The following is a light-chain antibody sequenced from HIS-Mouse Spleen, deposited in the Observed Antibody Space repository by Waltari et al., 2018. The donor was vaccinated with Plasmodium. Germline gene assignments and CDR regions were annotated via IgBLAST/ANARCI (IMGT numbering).Light chain of an antibody. J-gene: IGLJ3*02. CDR3: CSYAGSSTFV. CDR2: EGS. V-gene: IGLV2-23*03. Sequence: QSALTQPASVSGSPGQSITISCTGTSSDVGSYNLVSWYQQHPGKAPKLMIYEGSKRPSGVANRLSGYKSGNTASLTISGLQAEDEADYYCCSYAGSSTFVFGGGTKLTVL. CDR1: SSDVGSYNL.